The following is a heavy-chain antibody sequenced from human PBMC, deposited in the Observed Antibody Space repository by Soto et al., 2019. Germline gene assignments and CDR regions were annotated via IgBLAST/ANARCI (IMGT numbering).Heavy chain of an antibody. CDR2: IYHSGST. CDR1: GDSISSGGYS. CDR3: ARGDTVISPFDY. V-gene: IGHV4-30-2*01. J-gene: IGHJ4*02. D-gene: IGHD5-18*01. Sequence: QLQLQESGSGLVKPSQTLSLTGAVSGDSISSGGYSWSWSRQPTAKGLEWIGFIYHSGSTYYNPSLKRRVAISVYRSTNQVYLTLTSLTAAYTAIYYCARGDTVISPFDYWGQGTLVTVSS.